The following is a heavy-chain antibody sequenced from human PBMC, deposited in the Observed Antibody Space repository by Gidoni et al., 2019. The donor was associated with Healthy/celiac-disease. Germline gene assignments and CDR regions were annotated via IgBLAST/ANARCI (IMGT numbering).Heavy chain of an antibody. V-gene: IGHV3-23*04. CDR2: ISGSGGST. CDR3: ASKRGQLGGYFDY. CDR1: GFTVSSYA. Sequence: EVQLVESGGGLVQPGGSLRLYCAASGFTVSSYAMSWVRQAPGKGLDWVSAISGSGGSTYYADSVKGRFTISRDNSKNTLYLQMNSLRAEDTAVYYCASKRGQLGGYFDYWGQGTLVTVSS. J-gene: IGHJ4*02. D-gene: IGHD6-6*01.